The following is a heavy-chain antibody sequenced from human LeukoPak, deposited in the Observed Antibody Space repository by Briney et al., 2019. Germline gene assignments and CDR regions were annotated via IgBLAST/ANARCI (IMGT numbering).Heavy chain of an antibody. CDR2: INHSGST. D-gene: IGHD2-2*01. CDR1: GYSISSGYY. Sequence: SETLSLTCAVSGYSISSGYYWGWIRQPPGKGLEWIGEINHSGSTNYNPSLKSRVTISVDTSKSQFSLKLSSVTAADTAVYYCASLLGYCSSISCVDPWGQGTLVTVSS. CDR3: ASLLGYCSSISCVDP. V-gene: IGHV4-38-2*01. J-gene: IGHJ5*02.